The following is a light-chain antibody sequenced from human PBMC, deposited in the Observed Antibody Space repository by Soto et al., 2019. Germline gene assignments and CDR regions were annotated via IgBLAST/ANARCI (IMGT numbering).Light chain of an antibody. Sequence: DIQMTQSPSSVSASVVDRVTISCQASQGISRSLAWYQQKPGKAPKLLIYAASSLQSGVPSRFSGSGFGADFTLTISSLQPEDSAIYYCQQADTFPITCGQGTRLEIK. CDR1: QGISRS. J-gene: IGKJ5*01. V-gene: IGKV1D-12*01. CDR2: AAS. CDR3: QQADTFPIT.